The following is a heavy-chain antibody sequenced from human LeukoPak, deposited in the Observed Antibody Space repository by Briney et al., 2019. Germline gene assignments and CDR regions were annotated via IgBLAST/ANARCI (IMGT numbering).Heavy chain of an antibody. D-gene: IGHD4-23*01. CDR3: ARVFPGTAVVTRGYFDY. CDR2: ISAYNGNT. CDR1: GYTFTSYG. J-gene: IGHJ4*02. V-gene: IGHV1-18*01. Sequence: ASVKVSCKASGYTFTSYGFSWVRQAPGQGLEWMGWISAYNGNTNYAQKLQGRVTMTTDTSTSTAYMELRSLRPDDTAVYYCARVFPGTAVVTRGYFDYWGQGTLVTVSS.